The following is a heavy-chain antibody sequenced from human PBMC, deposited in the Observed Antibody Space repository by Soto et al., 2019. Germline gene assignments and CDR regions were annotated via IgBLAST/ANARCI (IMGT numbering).Heavy chain of an antibody. CDR3: ARVNGGNGYIGGSLDS. Sequence: QVQLVESGGGVVQPGRSLRLSCAPSGFTFSSYGIHWVRQAPGKGLEWVAVIWYDGHNKYYADSVKGRFTISRDNSKNMAYLEMNSVRVEDTAVYYFARVNGGNGYIGGSLDSWGQGTVVTVSS. CDR1: GFTFSSYG. J-gene: IGHJ4*02. V-gene: IGHV3-33*01. D-gene: IGHD3-16*01. CDR2: IWYDGHNK.